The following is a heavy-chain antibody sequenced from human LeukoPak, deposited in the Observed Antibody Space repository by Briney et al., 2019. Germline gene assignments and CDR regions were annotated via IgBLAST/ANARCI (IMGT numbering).Heavy chain of an antibody. CDR3: AKVPTYYDFWSGSSYFDS. Sequence: PGGSLRLSCAASGFTFSSYAMSWVRQAPGKGLEWVSAISGSGGSTYYADSVKGRFTISRDNSKNTLYLQMNSLRAEDTAVYYCAKVPTYYDFWSGSSYFDSWGQGTLVTVSS. CDR1: GFTFSSYA. D-gene: IGHD3-3*01. CDR2: ISGSGGST. V-gene: IGHV3-23*01. J-gene: IGHJ4*02.